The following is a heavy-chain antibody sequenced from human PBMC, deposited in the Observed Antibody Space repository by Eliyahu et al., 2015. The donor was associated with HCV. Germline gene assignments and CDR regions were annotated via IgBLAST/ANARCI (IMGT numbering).Heavy chain of an antibody. V-gene: IGHV3-74*01. CDR2: INSDGSST. Sequence: RLSCAASGFTFSSYWMHWVRQAPGKGLVWVSRINSDGSSTSYADSVKGRFTISRDNAKNTLYLQMNSLRAEDTAVYYCARDINYYYYGMDVWGQGTTVTVSS. CDR3: ARDINYYYYGMDV. J-gene: IGHJ6*02. CDR1: GFTFSSYW.